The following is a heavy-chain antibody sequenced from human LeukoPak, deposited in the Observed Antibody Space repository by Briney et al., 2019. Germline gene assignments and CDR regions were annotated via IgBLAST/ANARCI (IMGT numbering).Heavy chain of an antibody. J-gene: IGHJ6*02. Sequence: GGSLRLSCAASGFHFSSYEMNWVRQAPGKGLEWVSYIRSRDSTIYYADSVKGRFTIFRDNAKNSLYLQMNSLTAEDTAVYFCALVAVPAAETLYQSYYGIDVWGQGTPVTVSS. V-gene: IGHV3-48*03. CDR2: IRSRDSTI. D-gene: IGHD2-2*01. CDR3: ALVAVPAAETLYQSYYGIDV. CDR1: GFHFSSYE.